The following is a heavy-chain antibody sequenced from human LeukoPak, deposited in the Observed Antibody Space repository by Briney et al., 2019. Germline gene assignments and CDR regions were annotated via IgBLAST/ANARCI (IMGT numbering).Heavy chain of an antibody. J-gene: IGHJ4*02. CDR2: VDPKSGGT. Sequence: ASVKVSCNASAYSFTFHYIHWVRQAPGQGLGRVGWVDPKSGGTSYSRSFQGRVTMNRDTSVITAYLELGMQRSDGPAVDYCSSWARYSNGWSGLFDYWGQGTLVTVSS. D-gene: IGHD6-19*01. CDR3: SSWARYSNGWSGLFDY. V-gene: IGHV1-2*02. CDR1: AYSFTFHY.